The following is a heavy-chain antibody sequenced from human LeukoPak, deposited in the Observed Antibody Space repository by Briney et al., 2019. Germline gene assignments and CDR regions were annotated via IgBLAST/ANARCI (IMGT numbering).Heavy chain of an antibody. J-gene: IGHJ6*04. CDR2: IKQDGSET. D-gene: IGHD3-10*02. V-gene: IGHV3-7*01. CDR1: GFTFNTYW. Sequence: GGSLRLSCEVSGFTFNTYWMTWVRQAPGKGLEWVANIKQDGSETQYVDSVKGRFTISRDNAKNSLYLQMNSLRAEDTAVYYCAELGITMIGGVWGKGTTVTISS. CDR3: AELGITMIGGV.